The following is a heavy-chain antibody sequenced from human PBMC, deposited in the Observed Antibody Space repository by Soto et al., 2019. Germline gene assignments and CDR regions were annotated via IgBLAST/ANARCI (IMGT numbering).Heavy chain of an antibody. CDR3: ARTRGGPRPFSYFDY. CDR1: GGSISSGYYY. Sequence: PSETLSLTCSVSGGSISSGYYYWSWIRQPPGKGLEWIGNIYYSGSTNYNPSLKSRVTISVDTSKNQFSLKLSSVTAADTAVYYCARTRGGPRPFSYFDYWGQGALVTVSS. CDR2: IYYSGST. J-gene: IGHJ4*02. V-gene: IGHV4-30-4*01. D-gene: IGHD2-15*01.